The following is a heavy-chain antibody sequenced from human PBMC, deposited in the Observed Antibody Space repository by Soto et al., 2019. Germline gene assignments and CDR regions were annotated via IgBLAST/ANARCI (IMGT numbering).Heavy chain of an antibody. D-gene: IGHD2-15*01. CDR1: GFTFSSYG. V-gene: IGHV3-33*01. CDR2: IWYDGSNK. J-gene: IGHJ6*03. CDR3: ARSGGSWYYYYMDV. Sequence: GGSLRLSCAASGFTFSSYGMHWVRQAPGKGLEWVAVIWYDGSNKYYADSVKGRFTISRDNSKNTLYLQMNSLRAEDTAVYYCARSGGSWYYYYMDVWGKGTTVTVSS.